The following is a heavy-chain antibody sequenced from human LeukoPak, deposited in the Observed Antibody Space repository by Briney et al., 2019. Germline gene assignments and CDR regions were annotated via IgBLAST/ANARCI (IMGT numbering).Heavy chain of an antibody. Sequence: GASVKVSCKASGYTFTGYYMHWVRQAPGQGLEWMGWINPNSGGTNYAQKFQGRVTMTRNTSISTAYMELSSLRSEDTAVYYCARLNIVVVPAAPKEGNWFDPWGQGTLVTVSS. CDR2: INPNSGGT. CDR1: GYTFTGYY. J-gene: IGHJ5*02. V-gene: IGHV1-2*02. CDR3: ARLNIVVVPAAPKEGNWFDP. D-gene: IGHD2-2*01.